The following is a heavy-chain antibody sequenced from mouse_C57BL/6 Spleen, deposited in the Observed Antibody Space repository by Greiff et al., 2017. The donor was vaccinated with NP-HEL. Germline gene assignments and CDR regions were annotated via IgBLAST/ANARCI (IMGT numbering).Heavy chain of an antibody. CDR3: ARVVYYLDY. Sequence: EVKLMESEGGLVQPGSSMKLSCTASGFTFSDYYMAWVRQVPEKGLEWVANINYDGSSTYYLDSLKSRFIISRDNAKNILYLQMSSLKSEDTATYYCARVVYYLDYWGQGTTLTVSS. CDR2: INYDGSST. V-gene: IGHV5-16*01. J-gene: IGHJ2*01. D-gene: IGHD1-3*01. CDR1: GFTFSDYY.